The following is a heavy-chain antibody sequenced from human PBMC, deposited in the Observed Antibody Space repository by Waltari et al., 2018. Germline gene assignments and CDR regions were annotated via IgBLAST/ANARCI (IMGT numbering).Heavy chain of an antibody. V-gene: IGHV3-15*01. CDR2: IKSKTDGGTT. CDR3: TTKGYYYDSSGYCLFDY. CDR1: GFTFSNAW. J-gene: IGHJ4*02. Sequence: EVQLVESGGGLVKPGGSLRLSCADSGFTFSNAWMSWVRQAPGKGLEWVGRIKSKTDGGTTDYAAPVKGRFTISRDDSKNTLYLQMNSLETEDTAVYYCTTKGYYYDSSGYCLFDYWGQGTLVTVSS. D-gene: IGHD3-22*01.